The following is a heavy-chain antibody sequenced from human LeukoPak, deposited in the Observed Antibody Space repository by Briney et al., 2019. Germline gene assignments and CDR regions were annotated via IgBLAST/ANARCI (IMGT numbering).Heavy chain of an antibody. CDR2: IIPIFGTA. D-gene: IGHD6-13*01. V-gene: IGHV1-69*13. Sequence: SVKVSCKASGGTFSSYAISWVRQAPGQGLEWMGEIIPIFGTANYAQKFQGRVTITADESTSTAYMELSSLRSEDTAVYYCARSIAAAGALSVYFDYWGQGTLVTVSS. CDR1: GGTFSSYA. CDR3: ARSIAAAGALSVYFDY. J-gene: IGHJ4*02.